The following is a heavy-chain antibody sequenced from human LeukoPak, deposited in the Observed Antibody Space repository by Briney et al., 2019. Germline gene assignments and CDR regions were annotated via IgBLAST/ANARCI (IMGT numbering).Heavy chain of an antibody. CDR1: VVSISSYY. Sequence: SETLSLTCTVSVVSISSYYWSWIRQPPGKGLEWIGYIYYSGSTNYNPSLKSRVTISVDTSKNQFSLKLSSVTAADTAVYYCARTLVAATINWFDPWGQGTLVTVSS. CDR3: ARTLVAATINWFDP. J-gene: IGHJ5*02. D-gene: IGHD2-15*01. V-gene: IGHV4-59*01. CDR2: IYYSGST.